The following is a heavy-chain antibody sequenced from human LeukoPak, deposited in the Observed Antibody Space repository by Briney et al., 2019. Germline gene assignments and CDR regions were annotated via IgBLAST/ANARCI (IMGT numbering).Heavy chain of an antibody. CDR2: IYYSGST. V-gene: IGHV4-39*01. Sequence: SETLSLTCTVSGGSISSSSYYWGWIRQSPGKGLEWIGSIYYSGSTYYNPSLKSRVTISVDTSKNQFSLKLSSVTAADTAVYYCARRSYSGYDLKPFDYWGQGTLVTVSS. D-gene: IGHD5-12*01. J-gene: IGHJ4*02. CDR3: ARRSYSGYDLKPFDY. CDR1: GGSISSSSYY.